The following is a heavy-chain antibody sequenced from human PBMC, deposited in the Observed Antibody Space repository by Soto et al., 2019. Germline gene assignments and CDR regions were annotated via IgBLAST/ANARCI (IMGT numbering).Heavy chain of an antibody. D-gene: IGHD3-10*01. CDR1: GGTLSSYT. V-gene: IGHV1-69*02. Sequence: SVQVYWMASGGTLSSYTISSVPHSPGQGLEWMGRIIPILGIANYAQKFQGRVTITADKSTSTAYMELSSLRSEDTAVYYCASGRLLWFGELLSWGQGTLVTVSS. J-gene: IGHJ5*02. CDR2: IIPILGIA. CDR3: ASGRLLWFGELLS.